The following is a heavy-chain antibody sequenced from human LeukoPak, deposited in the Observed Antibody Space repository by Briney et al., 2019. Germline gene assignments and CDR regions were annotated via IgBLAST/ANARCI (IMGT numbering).Heavy chain of an antibody. V-gene: IGHV4-61*02. CDR1: GDSISSGSYY. CDR3: ARHSVGSIDY. D-gene: IGHD3-10*01. CDR2: IYGRGGS. J-gene: IGHJ4*02. Sequence: SQTLSLTCTVSGDSISSGSYYWSWIRQPAGKGLEWIGRIYGRGGSNYNPSLKSRVTISIDKSKNQFSLKLSSVTAADTAVYYCARHSVGSIDYWGQGTLVTVSS.